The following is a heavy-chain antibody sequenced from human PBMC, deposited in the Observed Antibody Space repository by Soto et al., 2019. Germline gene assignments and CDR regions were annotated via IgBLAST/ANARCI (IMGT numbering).Heavy chain of an antibody. J-gene: IGHJ5*02. V-gene: IGHV4-31*03. D-gene: IGHD3-10*01. CDR3: ARVQNVVRGVRWFDP. Sequence: QVQLQESGPGLVEPSQTLSLTCTISGASITSGGFYWGWIRQLPGKGLEWIGYIYYLGDTFYNPSLKRRATISVDSSVNQFPLKLISVTAADTAVYYCARVQNVVRGVRWFDPWGQGTLVTVSS. CDR2: IYYLGDT. CDR1: GASITSGGFY.